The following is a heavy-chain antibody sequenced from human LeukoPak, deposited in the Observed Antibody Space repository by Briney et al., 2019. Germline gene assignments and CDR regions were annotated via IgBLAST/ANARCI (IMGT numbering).Heavy chain of an antibody. D-gene: IGHD3-16*01. Sequence: ASETLSLTCAVYGGSFSGYYWSWIRQPPGKGLEWIGEINHSGSTNYNPSLKSRVTISVDTSKNQFSLKLSSVTAADTAVYYCARGALNTWYGMDVWGQGTTVTVSS. J-gene: IGHJ6*02. CDR1: GGSFSGYY. CDR2: INHSGST. V-gene: IGHV4-34*01. CDR3: ARGALNTWYGMDV.